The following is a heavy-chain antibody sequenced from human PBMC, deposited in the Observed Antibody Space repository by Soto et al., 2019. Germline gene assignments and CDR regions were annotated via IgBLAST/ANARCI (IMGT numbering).Heavy chain of an antibody. CDR1: GGPSRSQA. D-gene: IGHD3-10*01. CDR2: IIPFSGTV. CDR3: ARGSYDSYAGFFGMDV. V-gene: IGHV1-69*01. J-gene: IGHJ6*02. Sequence: VQRVKPGAGVKKLGSPAKVSGKASGGPSRSQAITWVRQAPGQGPERLGGIIPFSGTVTYTQRFQGRLTLTADEPTKTAYMELSSLRSEDTAVYYCARGSYDSYAGFFGMDVWGQGTTVTVS.